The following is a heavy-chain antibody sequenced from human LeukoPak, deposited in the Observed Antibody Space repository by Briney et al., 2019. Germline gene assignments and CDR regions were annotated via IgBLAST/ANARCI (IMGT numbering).Heavy chain of an antibody. CDR3: ARDRGTWNDDGFDY. CDR2: IYHSGST. Sequence: SGTLSLTCDVSGGSMSSSNWWSWVRQPPGKGLEWIGGIYHSGSTNYNPSLKSRVTISVDKSKNQFSLKLSSVTAADTAVYYCARDRGTWNDDGFDYWGQGTLVTVSS. J-gene: IGHJ4*02. V-gene: IGHV4-4*02. D-gene: IGHD1-1*01. CDR1: GGSMSSSNW.